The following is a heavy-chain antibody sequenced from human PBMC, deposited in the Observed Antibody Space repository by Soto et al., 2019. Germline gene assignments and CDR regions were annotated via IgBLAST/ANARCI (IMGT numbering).Heavy chain of an antibody. CDR3: ARGSNHFDY. D-gene: IGHD4-4*01. J-gene: IGHJ4*02. Sequence: EVQLVESGGGLVQPGGSLRLSCAASGFTFSPFWMHWVRQVPGKGPVWVSRINSDGNSTSYADSVKGRFTISRDNAKNTLTLQMLSLRSVVTAVYYCARGSNHFDYWGQGALVTVCS. CDR1: GFTFSPFW. V-gene: IGHV3-74*01. CDR2: INSDGNST.